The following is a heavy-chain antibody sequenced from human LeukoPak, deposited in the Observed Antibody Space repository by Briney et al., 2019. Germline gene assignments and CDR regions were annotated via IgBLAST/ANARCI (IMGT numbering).Heavy chain of an antibody. J-gene: IGHJ1*01. CDR2: IKQDGSEK. V-gene: IGHV3-7*01. CDR3: ARVGCSSTSCYRAEYFQH. CDR1: GFTFSSYW. D-gene: IGHD2-2*01. Sequence: GGSLRLSCAASGFTFSSYWMSWVRQAPGKGLEWVANIKQDGSEKYYVDSVKGRFTISRDNAKNSLYLQMNSLRAEDTAVYYCARVGCSSTSCYRAEYFQHWGQGTLVTVSS.